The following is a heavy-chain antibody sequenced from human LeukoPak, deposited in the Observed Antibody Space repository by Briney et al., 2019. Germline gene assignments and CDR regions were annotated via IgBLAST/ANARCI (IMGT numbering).Heavy chain of an antibody. CDR3: ARQLLRFYYYYGMDV. V-gene: IGHV3-48*03. J-gene: IGHJ6*02. CDR2: ISSSGSTI. D-gene: IGHD2-15*01. CDR1: GFTFSSYA. Sequence: PGRSLRLSCAASGFTFSSYAMHWVRQAPGKGLEWVSYISSSGSTIYYADSVKGRFTISRDNAKNSLYLQMNSLRAEDTAVYYCARQLLRFYYYYGMDVWGQGTTVTVSS.